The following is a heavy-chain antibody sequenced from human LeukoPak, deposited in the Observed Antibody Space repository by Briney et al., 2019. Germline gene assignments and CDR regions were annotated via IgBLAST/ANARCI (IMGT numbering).Heavy chain of an antibody. D-gene: IGHD3-3*01. J-gene: IGHJ6*02. CDR1: GFTFRSHW. CDR3: ARRGITISGVLVYHYSGLDV. CDR2: IKEDGSEK. Sequence: GGSLRLSCAGSGFTFRSHWMNLVRQAPGKGLEWVASIKEDGSEKHYVDSVSGRFTISRDNDKSSLHLQMSSLRAEDTAVYYCARRGITISGVLVYHYSGLDVWGQGTTVTVSS. V-gene: IGHV3-7*01.